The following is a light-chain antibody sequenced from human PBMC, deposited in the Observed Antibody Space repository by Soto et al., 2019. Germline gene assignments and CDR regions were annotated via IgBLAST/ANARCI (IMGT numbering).Light chain of an antibody. CDR3: KSYDSSLSGSV. J-gene: IGLJ2*01. CDR2: GNS. V-gene: IGLV1-40*01. CDR1: SSNIGAGYY. Sequence: QSVLTQPPSASGAPGQRVTISCTGSSSNIGAGYYVHWYQQLPGTAPKLLIYGNSNRPSGVPDRFSGSKSGTSASLAITGLQAEDEADYYCKSYDSSLSGSVFGGGTKLTVL.